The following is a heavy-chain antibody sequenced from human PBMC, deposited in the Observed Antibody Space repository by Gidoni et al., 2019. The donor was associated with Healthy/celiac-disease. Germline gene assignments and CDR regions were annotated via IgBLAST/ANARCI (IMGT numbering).Heavy chain of an antibody. CDR1: GFSLSNARMG. CDR3: ARIPRILLGYCSSTSCPYYYYGMDV. D-gene: IGHD2-2*01. Sequence: QVTLKESGPVLVKPTETLTLTCTVSGFSLSNARMGVSWIRQPPGKALEWLAHIFSNDEKSYSTSLKSRLTISKDTSKSQVVLTMTNMDPVDTATYYCARIPRILLGYCSSTSCPYYYYGMDVWGQGTTVTVSS. CDR2: IFSNDEK. J-gene: IGHJ6*02. V-gene: IGHV2-26*01.